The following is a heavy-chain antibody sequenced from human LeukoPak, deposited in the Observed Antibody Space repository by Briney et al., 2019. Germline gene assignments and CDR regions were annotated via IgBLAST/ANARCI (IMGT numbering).Heavy chain of an antibody. CDR3: ASESNDYGGPFPDY. CDR1: GGSISSYY. CDR2: IYTSGST. Sequence: SETLSLTCTVSGGSISSYYWSWIRQPAGKGLEWIGRIYTSGSTNYNPSLKSRVTMSVDTSKNQFSLKLSSVIAADTAVYYCASESNDYGGPFPDYWGQGTLVTVSS. J-gene: IGHJ4*02. D-gene: IGHD4/OR15-4a*01. V-gene: IGHV4-4*07.